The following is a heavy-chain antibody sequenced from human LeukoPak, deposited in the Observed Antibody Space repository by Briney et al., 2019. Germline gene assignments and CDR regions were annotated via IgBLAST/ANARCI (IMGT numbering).Heavy chain of an antibody. CDR1: GYTFTSYD. CDR2: MNPNSGNT. V-gene: IGHV1-8*01. D-gene: IGHD6-13*01. CDR3: ATPNGYSSSWYPYGY. J-gene: IGHJ4*02. Sequence: GASVKVSCKASGYTFTSYDINWVRQATGQGLEWMGWMNPNSGNTGYAQKFQGRVTMTRNTSVSTAYMELSSLRSEDTAVYYCATPNGYSSSWYPYGYWGQGTLVTVSS.